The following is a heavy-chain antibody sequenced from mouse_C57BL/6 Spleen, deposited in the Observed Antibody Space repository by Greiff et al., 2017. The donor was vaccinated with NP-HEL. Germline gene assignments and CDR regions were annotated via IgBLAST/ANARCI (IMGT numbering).Heavy chain of an antibody. J-gene: IGHJ4*01. CDR1: GFSLTSYG. Sequence: VQLVESGPGLVAPSPSLSITCTVSGFSLTSYGVSWVRQPPGKGLEWLGVIWGDGRTTYHLALISRLSIRKDNSKSQVFVKLNSLQTDDTATYYCAKPGGVYDGAMDYWGQGTSVTVSS. D-gene: IGHD2-12*01. CDR3: AKPGGVYDGAMDY. V-gene: IGHV2-3*01. CDR2: IWGDGRT.